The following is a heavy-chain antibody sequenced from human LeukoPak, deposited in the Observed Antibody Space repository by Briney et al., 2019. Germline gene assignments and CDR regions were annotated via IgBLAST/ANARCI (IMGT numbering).Heavy chain of an antibody. D-gene: IGHD2-15*01. CDR2: ISGSGGST. J-gene: IGHJ4*02. CDR1: GFTFSSYA. CDR3: AKDIGYCSGGSCFYFDY. Sequence: GGSLRLSCAASGFTFSSYAMSWVRQAPGKGLEWVSAISGSGGSTYYADSVKGRFTISRDNSKNKLYLQMNSLRAEDTAVYYCAKDIGYCSGGSCFYFDYWGQGTLVTVSS. V-gene: IGHV3-23*01.